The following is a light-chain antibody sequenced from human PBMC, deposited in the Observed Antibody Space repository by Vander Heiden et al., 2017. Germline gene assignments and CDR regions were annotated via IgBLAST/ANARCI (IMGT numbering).Light chain of an antibody. Sequence: DIQMTQSPSSLSASVGARVTITCRASQSISSYLNWYQQKPGKAPKLLIYSASSLESGVPSRFSGSGSGTDFSLTISSLQPEDFATFYCQQSYSIPLTFGPGTKVDMK. CDR1: QSISSY. V-gene: IGKV1-39*01. CDR3: QQSYSIPLT. CDR2: SAS. J-gene: IGKJ3*01.